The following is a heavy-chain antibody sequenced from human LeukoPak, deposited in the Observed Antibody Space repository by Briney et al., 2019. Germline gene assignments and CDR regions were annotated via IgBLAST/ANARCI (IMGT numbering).Heavy chain of an antibody. V-gene: IGHV4-59*01. CDR3: TRGAGWLIDY. CDR1: GASISDYY. D-gene: IGHD3-16*01. Sequence: PSETLSLTCTVSGASISDYYWSWIRQPPGKGLEWIGYVYYTGNSNYNPSLNSRATMSIDTSKNHFSLKLNSETTADTAVYYCTRGAGWLIDYWGQGILVTVSS. J-gene: IGHJ4*02. CDR2: VYYTGNS.